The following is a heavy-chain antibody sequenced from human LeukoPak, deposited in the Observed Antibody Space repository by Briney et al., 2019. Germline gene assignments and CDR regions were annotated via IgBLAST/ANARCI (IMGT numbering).Heavy chain of an antibody. CDR3: ARESKYSGYPFDY. CDR1: GFTFSSYW. J-gene: IGHJ4*02. D-gene: IGHD5-12*01. Sequence: GGSLRLSCAASGFTFSSYWMTWVRQAPGKGLEWVANIKYDGSEKDYMDPVKGRFTISRDNAKNTLYLQMNSLRAEDTAVYYCARESKYSGYPFDYWGQGTLVTVSS. V-gene: IGHV3-7*01. CDR2: IKYDGSEK.